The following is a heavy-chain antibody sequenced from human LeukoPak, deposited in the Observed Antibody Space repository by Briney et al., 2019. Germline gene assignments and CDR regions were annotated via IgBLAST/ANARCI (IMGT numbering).Heavy chain of an antibody. CDR3: ARGLRSCNSASCHPTWFDP. CDR2: ISHSSNYK. Sequence: PGASLRPSCEASDLTFSGYIMNWVRPAPGRGLEWVSSISHSSNYKYYADSVKGRFTISRDNAMNSLYLQMNSLRAEDTAVYYCARGLRSCNSASCHPTWFDPWGQGALVTVSS. J-gene: IGHJ5*02. D-gene: IGHD2-2*01. V-gene: IGHV3-21*01. CDR1: DLTFSGYI.